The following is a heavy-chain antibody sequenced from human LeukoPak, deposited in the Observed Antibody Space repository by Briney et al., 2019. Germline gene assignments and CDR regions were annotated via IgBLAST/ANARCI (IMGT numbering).Heavy chain of an antibody. Sequence: PGGSLRLSCAASGFTFSDYWMHWVRQAPGKGLVWVSRINSDGRNIRYADSVKGRFTISRDNAKNTLYLQMSSLTPEDTAVYYCAREGALGYGHYTYDYWGQGTLVTVSS. V-gene: IGHV3-74*01. D-gene: IGHD4-17*01. CDR3: AREGALGYGHYTYDY. CDR2: INSDGRNI. J-gene: IGHJ4*02. CDR1: GFTFSDYW.